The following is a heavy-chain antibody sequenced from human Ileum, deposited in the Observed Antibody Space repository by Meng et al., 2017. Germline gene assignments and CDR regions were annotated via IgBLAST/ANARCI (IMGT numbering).Heavy chain of an antibody. J-gene: IGHJ3*02. CDR3: ARETMYTSAWYDAVDI. V-gene: IGHV3-13*01. CDR2: IGTAGDT. D-gene: IGHD6-19*01. Sequence: GGSLRLSCRGSGFTFSIYDFHWVRQAAGKGLEWVSAIGTAGDTYYSGSVKGRFTISRDNAKNSLYLQMNSLGDGDTAVYYCARETMYTSAWYDAVDIWGQGTMVTVSS. CDR1: GFTFSIYD.